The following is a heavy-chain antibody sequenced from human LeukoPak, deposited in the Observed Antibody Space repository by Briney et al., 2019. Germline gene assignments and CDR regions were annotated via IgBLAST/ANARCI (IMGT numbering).Heavy chain of an antibody. D-gene: IGHD3-16*02. Sequence: SETLSLTCAVYGGSFSGYYWSWIRQPPGKGLEWIGEINHSGSTNYNPSLKSRVTISVDMSKNQFSLKLSSVTAADTAVYYCARGYDYVWGSYRFYFDYWGQGTLVTVSS. J-gene: IGHJ4*02. V-gene: IGHV4-34*01. CDR2: INHSGST. CDR1: GGSFSGYY. CDR3: ARGYDYVWGSYRFYFDY.